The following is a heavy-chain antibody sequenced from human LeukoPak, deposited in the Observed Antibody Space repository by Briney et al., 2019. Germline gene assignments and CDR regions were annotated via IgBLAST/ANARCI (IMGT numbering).Heavy chain of an antibody. J-gene: IGHJ4*02. Sequence: GGSLRLSCAASGFTFSSYGMHWVRQAPGKGLEWVAFIRYDGSNKYYADSVKGRFTISRDNSKNTLYLQMNSLRAEDTAVYYCAKDPLRYSSSPVGGLDYWGQGTLVTVSS. D-gene: IGHD6-6*01. CDR1: GFTFSSYG. V-gene: IGHV3-30*02. CDR3: AKDPLRYSSSPVGGLDY. CDR2: IRYDGSNK.